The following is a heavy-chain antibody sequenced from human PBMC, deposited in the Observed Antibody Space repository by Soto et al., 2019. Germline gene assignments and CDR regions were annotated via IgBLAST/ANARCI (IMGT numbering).Heavy chain of an antibody. V-gene: IGHV4-31*03. Sequence: QVQLQESGPGLVKPSQTLSLTCTVSGGSISSGGYYWNWIRQHPGKGLEWIGYIYYSRHSYYNPSLKSRVTISVDTSKNQSSLTLGSVTAAGTAVYYCARSVSPGGQGTLVTVSS. CDR3: ARSVSP. CDR2: IYYSRHS. CDR1: GGSISSGGYY. J-gene: IGHJ5*02.